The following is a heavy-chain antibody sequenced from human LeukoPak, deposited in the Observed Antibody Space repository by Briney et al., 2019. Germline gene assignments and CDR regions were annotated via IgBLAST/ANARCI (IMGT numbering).Heavy chain of an antibody. CDR3: AKDLLTGDFDY. J-gene: IGHJ4*02. CDR2: ISYDGSNK. CDR1: GFTFSSYG. V-gene: IGHV3-30*18. D-gene: IGHD7-27*01. Sequence: GGSLRLSCAASGFTFSSYGMHWVRQAPGKGLEWVAVISYDGSNKYYADSVKGRFTISRDNSKNTLYLQMNSLRAEDTAVYYCAKDLLTGDFDYWGQGTLVTVSS.